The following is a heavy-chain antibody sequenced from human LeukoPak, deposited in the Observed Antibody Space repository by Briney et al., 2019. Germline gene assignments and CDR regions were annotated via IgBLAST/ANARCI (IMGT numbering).Heavy chain of an antibody. V-gene: IGHV4-34*01. CDR2: IDHRCDT. D-gene: IGHD5-24*01. CDR3: ARGATISETGYFDF. Sequence: PSEPLSLTCAVYGGSFSRYYWSWLRQSPGKGLEWIAEIDHRCDTNYNPSVKSRVTISVDTSKNQFSLRVRTLSAADTAVYYCARGATISETGYFDFWGQGTLVTVSS. J-gene: IGHJ4*03. CDR1: GGSFSRYY.